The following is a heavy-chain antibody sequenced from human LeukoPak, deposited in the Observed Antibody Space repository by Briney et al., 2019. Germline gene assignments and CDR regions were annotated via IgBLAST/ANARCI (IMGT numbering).Heavy chain of an antibody. V-gene: IGHV3-30-3*02. CDR2: ISYDGSNK. D-gene: IGHD1-26*01. J-gene: IGHJ4*02. CDR1: GFTFSSYA. CDR3: AKLIVGARSLFDF. Sequence: PGGSLRLSCAASGFTFSSYAMHWVRQAPGKGLEWVAVISYDGSNKYYADSVKGRFTISRDKSKNTLYLQMSSLRADDTAMYYCAKLIVGARSLFDFRGQGILVTVSS.